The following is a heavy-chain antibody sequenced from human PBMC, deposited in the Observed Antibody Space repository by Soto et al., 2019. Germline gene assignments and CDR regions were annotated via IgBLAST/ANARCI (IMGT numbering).Heavy chain of an antibody. V-gene: IGHV4-31*03. J-gene: IGHJ3*02. CDR3: ARRCGSCYDGDAFDI. D-gene: IGHD2-15*01. Sequence: QVQLQESGPGLVKPSQTLSLTCTVSGGSISSGGYYWSWIRQHPGKGLEWIGYIYYSGSTYYNPSIKRRVTISVDTSKNPFSLKLSSVTAADTAVYYCARRCGSCYDGDAFDIWGQGTMVTVSS. CDR1: GGSISSGGYY. CDR2: IYYSGST.